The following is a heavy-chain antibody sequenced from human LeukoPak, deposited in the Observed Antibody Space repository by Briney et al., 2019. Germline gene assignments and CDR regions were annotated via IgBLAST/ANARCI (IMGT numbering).Heavy chain of an antibody. D-gene: IGHD3-3*01. CDR2: INPNSGGT. Sequence: ASVKVSCKASGYTFTCYYMHWVRQAPGQGLEWMGWINPNSGGTNYAQKFQGRVTMTRDTSISTAYMELSRLRSDDTAVYYCARVPGLRFLGPRTYYFDYWGQGTLVTVSS. CDR1: GYTFTCYY. J-gene: IGHJ4*02. CDR3: ARVPGLRFLGPRTYYFDY. V-gene: IGHV1-2*02.